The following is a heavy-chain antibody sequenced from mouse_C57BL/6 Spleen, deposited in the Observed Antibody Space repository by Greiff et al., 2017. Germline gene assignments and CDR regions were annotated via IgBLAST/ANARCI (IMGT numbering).Heavy chain of an antibody. J-gene: IGHJ1*03. D-gene: IGHD1-1*01. V-gene: IGHV1-72*01. Sequence: QVQLQQPGAELVKPGASVKLSCKASGYTFTSYWMHWVKQRPGRGLEWIGRIDPNSGGTKYNEKFKSKATLTVDKPSSTAYLQLSSLTSEDSAVYYCARARLTTGPDGYFDVWGTGTTVTVSS. CDR3: ARARLTTGPDGYFDV. CDR1: GYTFTSYW. CDR2: IDPNSGGT.